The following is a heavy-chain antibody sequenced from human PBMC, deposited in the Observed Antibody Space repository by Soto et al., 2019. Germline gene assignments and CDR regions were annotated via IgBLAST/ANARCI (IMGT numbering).Heavy chain of an antibody. J-gene: IGHJ4*02. CDR2: IYYSGST. Sequence: SETLSLTCTVSGGSISSYYWSWIRQPPGKGLEWIGYIYYSGSTNYNPSLKSRVTISVYTSKNQFSLKLSSVTAADTAVYYCARDTGGWNYFDYWGQGTLVTVSS. CDR3: ARDTGGWNYFDY. CDR1: GGSISSYY. V-gene: IGHV4-59*01. D-gene: IGHD2-8*02.